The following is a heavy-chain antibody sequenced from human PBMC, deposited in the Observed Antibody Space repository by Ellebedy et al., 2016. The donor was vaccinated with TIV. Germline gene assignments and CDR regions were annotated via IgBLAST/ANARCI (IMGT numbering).Heavy chain of an antibody. V-gene: IGHV4-39*07. CDR2: IYYSGTT. Sequence: MPSETLSLTCTVPGGSISSSSFYWGWIRQPPGKGLEWIGNIYYSGTTYYSPSLKRRVTISIDTSKNQFSLTVRSVTAADTAVYYCAMHQKELFDYWGPGALISVSS. J-gene: IGHJ4*02. CDR3: AMHQKELFDY. D-gene: IGHD1-26*01. CDR1: GGSISSSSFY.